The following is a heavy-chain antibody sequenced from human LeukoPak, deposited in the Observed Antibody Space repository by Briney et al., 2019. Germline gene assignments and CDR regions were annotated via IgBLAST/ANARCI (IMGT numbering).Heavy chain of an antibody. CDR3: ARLSAVPRGEFDY. D-gene: IGHD3-16*01. Sequence: GESLKISCKGSGYSFPNYWIAWVRQMPGKGLEWMGIIYPRDSDTRYSPSFEGQVTISVDKSISTASLQWSSLKASDTAMYYCARLSAVPRGEFDYWGQGTLVTVSS. CDR2: IYPRDSDT. CDR1: GYSFPNYW. J-gene: IGHJ4*02. V-gene: IGHV5-51*01.